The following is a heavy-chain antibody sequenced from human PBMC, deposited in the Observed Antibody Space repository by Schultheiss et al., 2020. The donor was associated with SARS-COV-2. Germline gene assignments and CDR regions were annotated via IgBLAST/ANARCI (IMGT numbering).Heavy chain of an antibody. Sequence: GGSLRLSCAASGFTFSSYDMHWVRQATGKGLEWVSAIGTAGDTYYPGSVKGRFTISRDNAKNSLYLQMNSLRAEDTAVYYCARDLAYCGGDCYHDYWGQGTLVTVSS. D-gene: IGHD2-21*01. CDR1: GFTFSSYD. CDR3: ARDLAYCGGDCYHDY. V-gene: IGHV3-13*01. CDR2: IGTAGDT. J-gene: IGHJ4*02.